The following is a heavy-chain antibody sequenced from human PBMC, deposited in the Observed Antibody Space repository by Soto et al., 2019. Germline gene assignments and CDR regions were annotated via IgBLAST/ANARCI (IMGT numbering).Heavy chain of an antibody. V-gene: IGHV3-30*03. D-gene: IGHD1-26*01. Sequence: QVQLVESGGGVVQPGRSLILSCAASGFIFRNFGMHWVRRAPGKGLEWVATISGDGNDKYYPDSMKGRFTIARDNFNNTLYLQLNSLRPEDTAVYHCVQGASTAHQPLDSWGQGVLVTVSS. J-gene: IGHJ4*02. CDR3: VQGASTAHQPLDS. CDR2: ISGDGNDK. CDR1: GFIFRNFG.